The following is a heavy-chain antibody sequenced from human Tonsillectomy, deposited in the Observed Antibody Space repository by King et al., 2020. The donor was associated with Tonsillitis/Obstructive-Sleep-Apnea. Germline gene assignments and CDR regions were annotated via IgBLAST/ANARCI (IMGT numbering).Heavy chain of an antibody. D-gene: IGHD2-2*01. CDR1: GGSFSGYY. CDR3: VRGCGREIVVVPSGGFDAFDI. V-gene: IGHV4-34*01. Sequence: VQLQQWGAGLLKPSETLSLTCAVYGGSFSGYYWSWIRQPPGKGLGGIGEINHSGSTNYNPSLKSGVTISVDTSKNQFSLKLRSVTAADTAVFYCVRGCGREIVVVPSGGFDAFDICGEGTMVTVSS. CDR2: INHSGST. J-gene: IGHJ3*02.